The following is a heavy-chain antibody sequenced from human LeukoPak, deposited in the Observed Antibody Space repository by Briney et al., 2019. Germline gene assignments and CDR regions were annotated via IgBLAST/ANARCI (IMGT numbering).Heavy chain of an antibody. CDR3: TTDAYYDILTGRIMNPDY. J-gene: IGHJ4*02. D-gene: IGHD3-9*01. CDR2: ISSSSSYI. V-gene: IGHV3-21*03. Sequence: PGGSLRLSCAASEFTFSSYSMNWVRQAPGKGLEWVSSISSSSSYIYYADSVKGRFTISRDNAKNSLYLQMNSLRAEDTAVYYCTTDAYYDILTGRIMNPDYWGQGTLVTVSS. CDR1: EFTFSSYS.